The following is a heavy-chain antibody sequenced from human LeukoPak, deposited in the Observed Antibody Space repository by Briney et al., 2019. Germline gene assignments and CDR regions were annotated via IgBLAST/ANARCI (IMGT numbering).Heavy chain of an antibody. Sequence: PGGSLRLSCAASGFTFSSYEMNWVRQAPGKGLEWVANIKQDGSEKYYVDSVKGRFTISRDNAKNSLYLQMNSLRAEDTAVYYCARDQLRGYYDSSGYNDYWGQGTLVTVSS. V-gene: IGHV3-7*01. J-gene: IGHJ4*02. CDR2: IKQDGSEK. CDR3: ARDQLRGYYDSSGYNDY. CDR1: GFTFSSYE. D-gene: IGHD3-22*01.